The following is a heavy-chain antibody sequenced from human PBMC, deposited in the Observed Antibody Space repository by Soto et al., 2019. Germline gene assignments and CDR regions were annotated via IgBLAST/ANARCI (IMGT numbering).Heavy chain of an antibody. CDR2: IYYSGIT. D-gene: IGHD2-8*01. CDR3: ATKPNGLYYFDY. V-gene: IGHV4-4*02. Sequence: SETLSLTCAVSGGSISSSNWWSWVRQPPGKGLEWIGDIYYSGITNYDPSLKSRVTMSVDMSKNQVSLRLSSVTAADTAVYHCATKPNGLYYFDYWGQGALVTVSS. CDR1: GGSISSSNW. J-gene: IGHJ4*02.